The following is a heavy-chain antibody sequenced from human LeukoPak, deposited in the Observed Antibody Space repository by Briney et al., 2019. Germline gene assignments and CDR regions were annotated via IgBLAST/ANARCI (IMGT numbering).Heavy chain of an antibody. CDR2: IRQDESER. Sequence: GGSLRLSCEGSGFSFSSYWMTWVRQLPGKGPEWVANIRQDESERYFADSVKGRFTISRDNAKKSVYLHMSSLRAEDTALYYCARLSAYYMDVWGKGTTVTVSS. D-gene: IGHD4/OR15-4a*01. J-gene: IGHJ6*03. CDR1: GFSFSSYW. V-gene: IGHV3-7*01. CDR3: ARLSAYYMDV.